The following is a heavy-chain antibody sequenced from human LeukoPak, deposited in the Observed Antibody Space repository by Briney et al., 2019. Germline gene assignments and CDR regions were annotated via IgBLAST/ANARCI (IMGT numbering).Heavy chain of an antibody. V-gene: IGHV3-30*18. CDR2: ISYDGSNK. CDR3: AKVRRTYYYYGMDV. J-gene: IGHJ6*02. Sequence: PGGSLRLSCAASGFTFSSYGMHWVRQAPGKGLEWVAVISYDGSNKYYADSVKGRFTISRDNSKSTLYLQMNSLRAEDTAVYYCAKVRRTYYYYGMDVWGQGTTVTVSS. D-gene: IGHD1-7*01. CDR1: GFTFSSYG.